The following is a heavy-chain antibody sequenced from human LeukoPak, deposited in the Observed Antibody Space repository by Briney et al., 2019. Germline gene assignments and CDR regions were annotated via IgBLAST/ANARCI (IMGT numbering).Heavy chain of an antibody. Sequence: ASVKVSCTASGYTFTSYGINWVRQAPGQGLEWMGWITPYDNNAKYAQTLQGRVTMTTDTSKNIAYMDLRSLRSDDTAMYYCARDLIYDNTGSARDTNDAFDIWGQGTMLIVSS. CDR3: ARDLIYDNTGSARDTNDAFDI. D-gene: IGHD5-18*01. V-gene: IGHV1-18*04. CDR2: ITPYDNNA. J-gene: IGHJ3*02. CDR1: GYTFTSYG.